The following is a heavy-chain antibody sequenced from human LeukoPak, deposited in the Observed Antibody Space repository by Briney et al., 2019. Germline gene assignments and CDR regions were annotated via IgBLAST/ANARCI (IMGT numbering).Heavy chain of an antibody. CDR3: ARDYGWDTAMAKN. Sequence: SVKVSCKASGGTFSSYAISWVRQAPGQGLEWMGRIIPILGIANYAQKFQGRVTVTADKSTSTAYMELSSLRSEDTAVYYCARDYGWDTAMAKNWGQGTLVTVSS. J-gene: IGHJ4*02. V-gene: IGHV1-69*04. CDR2: IIPILGIA. CDR1: GGTFSSYA. D-gene: IGHD5-18*01.